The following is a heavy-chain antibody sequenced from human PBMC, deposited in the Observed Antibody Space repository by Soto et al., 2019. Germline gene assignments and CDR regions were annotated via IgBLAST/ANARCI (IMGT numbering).Heavy chain of an antibody. Sequence: ETLSLTCAVYGGSFSGYYWSWIRQPPGKGLEWIGEINHSGSTNYNPSLKSRVTISVDTSKNQSSLKLSSVTAADTAVYYCARAYSGSYEGAFDIWGQGAMVTVSS. D-gene: IGHD1-26*01. V-gene: IGHV4-34*01. J-gene: IGHJ3*02. CDR1: GGSFSGYY. CDR3: ARAYSGSYEGAFDI. CDR2: INHSGST.